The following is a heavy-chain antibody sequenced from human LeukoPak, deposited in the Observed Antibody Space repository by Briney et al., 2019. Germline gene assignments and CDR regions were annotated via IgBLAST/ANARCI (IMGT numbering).Heavy chain of an antibody. CDR2: IGAYNGNT. Sequence: ASVKVSCKASGYTFTSYGISWVRQAPGQGLEWMGWIGAYNGNTNYAQKLQGRVTMTTDTSTSTAYMELRSLRSDDTAVYYCARESMGVVPAAIGMDVWGQGTTVTVSS. V-gene: IGHV1-18*01. CDR3: ARESMGVVPAAIGMDV. D-gene: IGHD2-2*01. J-gene: IGHJ6*02. CDR1: GYTFTSYG.